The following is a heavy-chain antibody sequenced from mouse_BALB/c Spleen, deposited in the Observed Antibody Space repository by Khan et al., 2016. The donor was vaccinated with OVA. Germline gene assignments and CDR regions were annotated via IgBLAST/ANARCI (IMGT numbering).Heavy chain of an antibody. CDR2: ISSCGSYT. J-gene: IGHJ4*01. CDR3: TRQAPALPAMDN. V-gene: IGHV5-6*01. CDR1: GFTFSSYV. D-gene: IGHD3-1*01. Sequence: EVQLVESGGDLVKPGGPLKLSCAASGFTFSSYVMPWVRQTPDTRLEWVATISSCGSYTYYPDSVKGRFTISTANATNTLYLQITSLKSEDPAMYSCTRQAPALPAMDNWGQGTSVTVSS.